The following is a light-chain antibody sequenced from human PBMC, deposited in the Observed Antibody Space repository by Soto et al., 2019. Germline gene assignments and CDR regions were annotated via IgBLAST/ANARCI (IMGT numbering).Light chain of an antibody. CDR3: QQSNSFPIT. Sequence: DLQMTQSPSSVSASVGDRVTITCRASQDISSWLAWYQQKPGKAPKVLIYAASRLQSGVPSRFSGSGSGTDFTLTISSLQPEDFATYYCQQSNSFPITFGQGTRLEIK. V-gene: IGKV1D-12*01. CDR2: AAS. J-gene: IGKJ5*01. CDR1: QDISSW.